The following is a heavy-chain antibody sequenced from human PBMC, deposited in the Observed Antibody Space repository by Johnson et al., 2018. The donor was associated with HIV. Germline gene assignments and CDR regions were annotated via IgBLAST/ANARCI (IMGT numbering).Heavy chain of an antibody. V-gene: IGHV3-23*04. CDR3: AKARTTRDAFDI. J-gene: IGHJ3*02. Sequence: VQLVESGGGLVQPGGSLRLSCAASGFAFSSYAMSWVRQAPGKGLEWVAVISDDGSITQYADSVKGRFTISRDNSKNTLFLHMNSLRADDTALYYCAKARTTRDAFDIWGQGTMVTVS. CDR1: GFAFSSYA. CDR2: ISDDGSIT. D-gene: IGHD4-11*01.